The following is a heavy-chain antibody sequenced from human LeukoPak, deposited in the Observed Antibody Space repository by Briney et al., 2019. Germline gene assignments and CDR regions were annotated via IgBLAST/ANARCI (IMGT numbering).Heavy chain of an antibody. CDR1: GGSISSSSYY. V-gene: IGHV4-39*07. D-gene: IGHD1-1*01. CDR3: ASFGTGGHAAGNWFDP. J-gene: IGHJ5*02. CDR2: INHSGST. Sequence: SETLSLTCTVSGGSISSSSYYWGWIRQPPGKGLEWIGEINHSGSTNYNPSLKSRVTISVDTSKNQFSLKLSSVTAADTAVYYCASFGTGGHAAGNWFDPWGQGTLVTVSS.